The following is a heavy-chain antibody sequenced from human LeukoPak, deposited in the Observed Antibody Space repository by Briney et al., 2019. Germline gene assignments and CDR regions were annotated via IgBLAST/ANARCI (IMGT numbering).Heavy chain of an antibody. Sequence: SETLSLTCTVSGVSISSYYWSWVRQPPGKGLEWIGYIYNSESTNYNPSLKSQITISVDTSKKQISLRLSSGTAADTAVYYCARHYSSDPFDYWGQGTLVTVSS. J-gene: IGHJ4*02. V-gene: IGHV4-59*08. CDR1: GVSISSYY. CDR2: IYNSEST. CDR3: ARHYSSDPFDY. D-gene: IGHD4-11*01.